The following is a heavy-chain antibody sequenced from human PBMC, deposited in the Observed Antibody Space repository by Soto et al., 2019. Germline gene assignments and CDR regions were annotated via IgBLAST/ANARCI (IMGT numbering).Heavy chain of an antibody. Sequence: GSLRLSCAASGFTFSSYGMHWVRQAPGKGLEWVAVIWYDGSNKYYADSVKGRFTISRDNSKNTLYLQMNSLRAEDSAVYYCARKGPRAARPNHWGQGTLVTVSS. V-gene: IGHV3-33*01. CDR1: GFTFSSYG. D-gene: IGHD6-6*01. CDR3: ARKGPRAARPNH. CDR2: IWYDGSNK. J-gene: IGHJ5*02.